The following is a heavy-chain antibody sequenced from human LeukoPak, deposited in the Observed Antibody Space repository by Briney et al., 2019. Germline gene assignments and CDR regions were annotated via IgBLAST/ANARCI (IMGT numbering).Heavy chain of an antibody. V-gene: IGHV5-51*01. CDR1: GYSFTSYW. D-gene: IGHD7-27*01. J-gene: IGHJ6*03. CDR2: IYPGDSDT. Sequence: GESLKISCKGSGYSFTSYWIGWVRQMPGKGLEWMGIIYPGDSDTRYSPSFQGQVTISADKSISTAYLQWSSLKASDTAMYYCARLFAWGAPPYYMDVWGKGTTVTISS. CDR3: ARLFAWGAPPYYMDV.